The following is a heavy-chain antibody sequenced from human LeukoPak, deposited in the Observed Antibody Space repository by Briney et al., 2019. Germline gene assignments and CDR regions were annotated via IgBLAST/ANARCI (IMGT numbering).Heavy chain of an antibody. CDR1: GGSISSSSYY. V-gene: IGHV4-39*01. J-gene: IGHJ2*01. CDR3: ARHGPDYGDFGYWYFDL. D-gene: IGHD4-17*01. CDR2: VYYSGST. Sequence: SETLSLTCTVSGGSISSSSYYWGWIRQPPGKGLEWIGSVYYSGSTYYNPSLKSRVTISVDTSKNQFSLKLSSVTAADTAVYYCARHGPDYGDFGYWYFDLWGRGTLVTVSS.